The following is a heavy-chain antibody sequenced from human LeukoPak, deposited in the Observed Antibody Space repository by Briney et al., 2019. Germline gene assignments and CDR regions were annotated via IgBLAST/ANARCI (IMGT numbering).Heavy chain of an antibody. Sequence: SETLSLTCTVSGGSISSSSYYWGWIRQPPGKGLEWIGYIYYSGSTNYNPSLKSRVTISVDTSKNQFSLKLSSVTAADTAVYYCARESQNNSSSWYPSDVYYMDVWGKGTTVTVSS. D-gene: IGHD6-13*01. V-gene: IGHV4-61*01. CDR3: ARESQNNSSSWYPSDVYYMDV. CDR2: IYYSGST. CDR1: GGSISSSSYY. J-gene: IGHJ6*03.